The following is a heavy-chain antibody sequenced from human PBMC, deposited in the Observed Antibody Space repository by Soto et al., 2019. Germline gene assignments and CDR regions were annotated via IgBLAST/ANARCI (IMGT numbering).Heavy chain of an antibody. D-gene: IGHD3-3*01. Sequence: GGSLRLSCAASGFTFSSYGMHWVRQAPGKGLEWVAVIWYDGSNKYYADSVKGRFTISRDNSKNTLYLQMNSLRAEDTAVYYCARDRSYYDFWSGGLYGMDVWGQGTTVTVSS. CDR2: IWYDGSNK. CDR1: GFTFSSYG. V-gene: IGHV3-33*01. J-gene: IGHJ6*02. CDR3: ARDRSYYDFWSGGLYGMDV.